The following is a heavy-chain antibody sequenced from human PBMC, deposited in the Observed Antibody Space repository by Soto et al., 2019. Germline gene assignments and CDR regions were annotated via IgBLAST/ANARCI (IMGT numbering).Heavy chain of an antibody. CDR1: GFTFIPYS. V-gene: IGHV3-48*01. CDR3: ASSNGAFDI. Sequence: EVQLVESGGGLVQPGGSLRLSCAASGFTFIPYSMNWVRQAPGKGLEWVSYITGSSGTIYYADSVKGRFTISRDNAKNSLYLQMNSLRAEDTAVYYCASSNGAFDIWGQGTMVTVSS. J-gene: IGHJ3*02. CDR2: ITGSSGTI. D-gene: IGHD2-8*01.